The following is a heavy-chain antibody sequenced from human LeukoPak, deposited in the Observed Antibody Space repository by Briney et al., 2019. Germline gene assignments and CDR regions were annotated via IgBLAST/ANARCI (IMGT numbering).Heavy chain of an antibody. CDR3: VRVAKERVGGVYYFDY. V-gene: IGHV3-13*01. CDR1: GFTFSDYD. J-gene: IGHJ4*02. D-gene: IGHD1-1*01. CDR2: IGTAGDT. Sequence: AGGSLRLSCAASGFTFSDYDMHWVRQATGKGLEWVSAIGTAGDTYYTGSMKGRFTISRENAKNSLYLQMNSLRAGDTAVYYCVRVAKERVGGVYYFDYWGQGTPVTVSS.